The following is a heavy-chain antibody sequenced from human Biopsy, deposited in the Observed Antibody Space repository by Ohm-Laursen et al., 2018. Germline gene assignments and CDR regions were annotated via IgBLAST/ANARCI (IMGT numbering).Heavy chain of an antibody. D-gene: IGHD3-10*01. J-gene: IGHJ5*01. V-gene: IGHV3-21*06. CDR3: ATELLPPGVGGPWLDS. CDR2: ISASSSYI. CDR1: GVTLSGYG. Sequence: SLRLSCAASGVTLSGYGMNWVRQAPGKGLEWVSSISASSSYIHYADSVKGRFTVPRDNTKNSLYLQMNSLRAADTAIYYCATELLPPGVGGPWLDSWGQGTPATVSS.